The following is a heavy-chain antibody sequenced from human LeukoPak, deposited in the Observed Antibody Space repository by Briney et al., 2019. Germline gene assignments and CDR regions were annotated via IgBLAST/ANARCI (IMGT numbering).Heavy chain of an antibody. CDR1: GGSIRSGGYY. D-gene: IGHD6-19*01. J-gene: IGHJ4*02. Sequence: SETLSLTCTVSGGSIRSGGYYWSWIRQHPGKGLEWIGYIYYSGSTNYNPSLKSRVIISRDTSKNQFSLKVTSVTAADTAVYYCARRVTSSGWYRDDSWGQGTLVTVSS. V-gene: IGHV4-61*08. CDR2: IYYSGST. CDR3: ARRVTSSGWYRDDS.